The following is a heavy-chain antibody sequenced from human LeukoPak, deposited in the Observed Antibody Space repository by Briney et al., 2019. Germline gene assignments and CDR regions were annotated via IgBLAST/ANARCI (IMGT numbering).Heavy chain of an antibody. Sequence: GGSLRLSCTASGFTFGDYIMIWFRQALGKGLEWVGFIRTKSSGGTTEYAASAKGRFTISRDDSKSITYLQMNSPETEDTAVYYCARVSRSAVAVYYYYMDVWGKGTTVIVSS. D-gene: IGHD6-19*01. J-gene: IGHJ6*03. CDR2: IRTKSSGGTT. V-gene: IGHV3-49*03. CDR3: ARVSRSAVAVYYYYMDV. CDR1: GFTFGDYI.